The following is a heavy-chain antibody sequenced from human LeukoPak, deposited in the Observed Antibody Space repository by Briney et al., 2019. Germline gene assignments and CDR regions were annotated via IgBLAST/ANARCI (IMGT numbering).Heavy chain of an antibody. J-gene: IGHJ4*02. Sequence: PSETLSLTCAVYGGSFSGYYWSWIRQPPGKGLEWIGEINHSGSTNYNPSLKSRVTISVDTSKNQFSLKLSSVTAADTAVYYYASLPYGDLRWDRGQGTLVTVSS. D-gene: IGHD4-17*01. CDR1: GGSFSGYY. V-gene: IGHV4-34*01. CDR2: INHSGST. CDR3: ASLPYGDLRWD.